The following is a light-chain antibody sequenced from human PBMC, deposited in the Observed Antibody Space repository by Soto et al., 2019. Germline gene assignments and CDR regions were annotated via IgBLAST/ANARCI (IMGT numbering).Light chain of an antibody. CDR3: MQGTHWPPVT. J-gene: IGKJ2*01. CDR2: KAS. CDR1: QSLVYSDGNAY. Sequence: DVVLTQSPLSLPVSLGQPASISCKSSQSLVYSDGNAYLSWFQQRPGQSPRRLIYKASNRDSGVPDRFCGSGSGTDFTLKISRVEAEDVGVYYCMQGTHWPPVTFGQGTKLEIK. V-gene: IGKV2-30*01.